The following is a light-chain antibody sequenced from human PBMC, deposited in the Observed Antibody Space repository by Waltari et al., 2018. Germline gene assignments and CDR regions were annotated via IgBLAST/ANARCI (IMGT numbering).Light chain of an antibody. CDR2: GKN. CDR1: SLRSYY. CDR3: IPQDSSGNHWV. J-gene: IGLJ3*02. V-gene: IGLV3-19*01. Sequence: SSALTQDPAVSVALGRTVRITCHADSLRSYYASWYQQKPGQAPVLVNYGKNNRPSGLPDRVSGSHTGNKASLTITGAQVEDEDDSYWIPQDSSGNHWVFGGGTKLTVL.